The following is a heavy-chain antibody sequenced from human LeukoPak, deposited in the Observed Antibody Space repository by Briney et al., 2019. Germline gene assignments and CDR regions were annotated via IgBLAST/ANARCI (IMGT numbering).Heavy chain of an antibody. J-gene: IGHJ6*03. V-gene: IGHV1-8*01. CDR1: GYSFTNFD. CDR2: MNPNSGNK. Sequence: ASVKASCKASGYSFTNFDINWVRQATGQGLEWMGWMNPNSGNKGYAQKFQGRVTMTMNTSITTAYMELSSLRSEDTAVYYCARGPQWRGDYYYMDVRGRGTTVTVSS. D-gene: IGHD6-19*01. CDR3: ARGPQWRGDYYYMDV.